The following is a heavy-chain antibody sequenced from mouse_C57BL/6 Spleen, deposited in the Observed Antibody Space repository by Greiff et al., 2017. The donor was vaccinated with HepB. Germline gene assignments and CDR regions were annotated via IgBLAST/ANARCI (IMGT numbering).Heavy chain of an antibody. CDR2: ISDGGGYT. V-gene: IGHV5-4*01. Sequence: EVQVEESGGGLVKPGGSLKLSCAASGFTFSSYAMSWVRQTPEKGLEWVATISDGGGYTYYPDNVKGRFTISTDNAKNNLYLQMSHLKSEDTAMYYCARPGNYELDYWGQGTSVTVSS. J-gene: IGHJ4*01. CDR3: ARPGNYELDY. CDR1: GFTFSSYA. D-gene: IGHD2-1*01.